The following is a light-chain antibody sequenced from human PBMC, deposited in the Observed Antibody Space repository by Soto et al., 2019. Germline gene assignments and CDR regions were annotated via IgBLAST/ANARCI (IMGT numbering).Light chain of an antibody. CDR1: NSDVGGYDY. CDR3: SSYTSSTTLGV. Sequence: QSALTQPASVSGSPGQSITISCTGTNSDVGGYDYVSWYQQHPGKAPNLMIYEVSHRPSGVSNRFSGSRSGNTASLTISGLQAEDEADYYCSSYTSSTTLGVFGGGTQLTVL. V-gene: IGLV2-14*01. CDR2: EVS. J-gene: IGLJ3*02.